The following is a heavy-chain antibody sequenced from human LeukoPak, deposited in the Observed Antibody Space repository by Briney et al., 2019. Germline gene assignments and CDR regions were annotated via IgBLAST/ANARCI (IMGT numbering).Heavy chain of an antibody. V-gene: IGHV4-59*01. D-gene: IGHD3-16*01. CDR2: IYYNGKA. J-gene: IGHJ6*02. Sequence: SETLSLTCTVSGGSISGYYWTWIRQPPGKGQEWIGQIYYNGKADYNPSLESRITISVDTSKNKISLKLNSVTAADTAIYYCAKFGADYDMYVWGQGITVAVSS. CDR3: AKFGADYDMYV. CDR1: GGSISGYY.